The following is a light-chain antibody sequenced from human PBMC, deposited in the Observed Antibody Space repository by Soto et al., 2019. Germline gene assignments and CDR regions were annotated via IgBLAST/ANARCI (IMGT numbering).Light chain of an antibody. CDR2: GAS. Sequence: EIVLTQSPGTLSLSPLEIATLSFMASQSVSSSYLAWYQQKPGQAPRLLIYGASSRATGIPDRFSGSGSGTDFTLTISRLEPEDFAVYYCQQYGSSPLLTFGGGTKVDIK. V-gene: IGKV3-20*01. J-gene: IGKJ4*01. CDR1: QSVSSSY. CDR3: QQYGSSPLLT.